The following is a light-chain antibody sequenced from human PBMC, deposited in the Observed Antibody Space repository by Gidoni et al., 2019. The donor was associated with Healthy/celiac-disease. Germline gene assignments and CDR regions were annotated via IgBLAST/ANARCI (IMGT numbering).Light chain of an antibody. Sequence: QSALTQPASVSGSPGQSITISCTGTSSDVGGYNYVSWYHQHPGKAPKLMIYEVSNRPSGVSNRLSGAKSGNTASLTISGLQAEDEADYYCSSYTSSSTLVFCGGTKLTVL. J-gene: IGLJ2*01. V-gene: IGLV2-14*01. CDR1: SSDVGGYNY. CDR2: EVS. CDR3: SSYTSSSTLV.